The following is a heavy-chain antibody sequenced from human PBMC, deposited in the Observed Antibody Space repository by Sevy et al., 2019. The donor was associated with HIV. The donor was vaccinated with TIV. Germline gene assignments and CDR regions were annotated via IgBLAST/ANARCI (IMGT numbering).Heavy chain of an antibody. Sequence: VGSLRLSCAASGFTFSNYWIHWVRQAPGKGLVWLSRTRGDGTVTNYADSVKGRFTISRDNAKNTLYLQMHSLRAEDTAVYYCVRDFRASDYWGQGTLVTVSS. CDR2: TRGDGTVT. CDR3: VRDFRASDY. CDR1: GFTFSNYW. J-gene: IGHJ4*02. V-gene: IGHV3-74*01.